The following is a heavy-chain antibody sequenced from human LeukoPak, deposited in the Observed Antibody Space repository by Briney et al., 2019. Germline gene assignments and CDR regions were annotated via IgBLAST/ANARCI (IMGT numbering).Heavy chain of an antibody. CDR1: GGSISSSSYY. CDR3: ARGRGNYYGSGSYTFDY. D-gene: IGHD3-10*01. Sequence: PSETLSLTCTVSGGSISSSSYYWGWIRQPPGKGLEWIGEINHSGSTNYNPSLKSRVTISVDTSKNQFSLKLSSVTAADTAVYYCARGRGNYYGSGSYTFDYWGQGTLVTVSS. CDR2: INHSGST. V-gene: IGHV4-39*07. J-gene: IGHJ4*02.